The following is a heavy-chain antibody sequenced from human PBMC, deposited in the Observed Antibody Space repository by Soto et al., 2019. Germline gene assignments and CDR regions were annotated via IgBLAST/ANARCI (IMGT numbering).Heavy chain of an antibody. D-gene: IGHD6-13*01. Sequence: PGGSLRLSCAASGFTFSSYAMSWVRQAPGKGLEWVSAISGSGGSTYYADSVKGRFTISRDNSKNTLYLQMNSLRAEDTAVYYCAKAGTPQQLVLLWPYNWFDPWGQGTLVTVSS. CDR3: AKAGTPQQLVLLWPYNWFDP. J-gene: IGHJ5*02. CDR2: ISGSGGST. CDR1: GFTFSSYA. V-gene: IGHV3-23*01.